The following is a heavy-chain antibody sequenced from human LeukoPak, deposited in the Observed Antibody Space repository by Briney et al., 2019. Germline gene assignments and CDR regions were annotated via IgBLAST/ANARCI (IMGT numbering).Heavy chain of an antibody. CDR3: VSPRGFSYGYFDY. Sequence: PSQTLALTRTVSGGSSSSSSAYCGWIRQPPRKGLGWIGSIYYSTNTYYNPSLKSRVTISADTSKNQFSLTLGSVSATDTAVYYCVSPRGFSYGYFDYWGQGTLVTVSS. J-gene: IGHJ4*02. D-gene: IGHD5-18*01. CDR2: IYYSTNT. V-gene: IGHV4-39*01. CDR1: GGSSSSSSAY.